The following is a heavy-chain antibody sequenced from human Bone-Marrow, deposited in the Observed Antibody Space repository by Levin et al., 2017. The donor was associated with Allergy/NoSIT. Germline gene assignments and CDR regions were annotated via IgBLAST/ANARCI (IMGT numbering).Heavy chain of an antibody. J-gene: IGHJ5*01. V-gene: IGHV3-9*01. CDR3: VKGYLTGSLRSWFDS. Sequence: GGSLRLSCTTSGFTFHEYAMYWVRQSPGKGLECVSSITWNSGSIEYADSVKGRFTISRDNANNSLYLQMNSLRVEDTALYFCVKGYLTGSLRSWFDSWGQGILVTVSS. D-gene: IGHD3-9*01. CDR2: ITWNSGSI. CDR1: GFTFHEYA.